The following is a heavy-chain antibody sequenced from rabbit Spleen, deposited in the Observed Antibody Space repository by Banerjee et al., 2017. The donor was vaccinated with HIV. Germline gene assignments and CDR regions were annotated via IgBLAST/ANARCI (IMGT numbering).Heavy chain of an antibody. CDR3: AKNTGGHDYAYALDL. CDR2: IDTGSSGFT. CDR1: GVSFSVSSY. Sequence: QSLEESGGDLVKPGASLTLTCIASGVSFSVSSYICWVRQAPGKGLEWIACIDTGSSGFTYFASWAKGRFTISKTSSTTVTLQMTSLTAADTATYFCAKNTGGHDYAYALDLWGPGTLVTVS. V-gene: IGHV1S40*01. J-gene: IGHJ6*01. D-gene: IGHD6-1*01.